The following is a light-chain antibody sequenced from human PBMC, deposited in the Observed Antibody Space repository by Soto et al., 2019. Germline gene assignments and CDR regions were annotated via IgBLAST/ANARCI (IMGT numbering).Light chain of an antibody. CDR2: DAS. V-gene: IGKV3-11*01. CDR1: QSVSSF. CDR3: QRRGDWLT. Sequence: EIVLTQSPATLSLSPGERATLSCRASQSVSSFLAWYQQKPGQAPRLLIYDASNRATGIPARFSGSGSGTDFTLTISSLEPEDFAVYFCQRRGDWLTFGGGTKVEI. J-gene: IGKJ4*01.